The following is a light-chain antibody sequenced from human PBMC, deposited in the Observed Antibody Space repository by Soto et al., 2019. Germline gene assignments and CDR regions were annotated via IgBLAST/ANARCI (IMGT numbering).Light chain of an antibody. CDR1: SGHSSYI. V-gene: IGLV4-60*03. CDR3: ETWDSNTRV. J-gene: IGLJ1*01. Sequence: QAVVTPSSSASASLGSSVTLTCTLSSGHSSYIIAWHQQQPGKATRYLMKLEGSGSYNKGSGVPDRVSGSSSGADRYLTISNLQSADEADYYCETWDSNTRVFGTGTKLTVI. CDR2: LEGSGSY.